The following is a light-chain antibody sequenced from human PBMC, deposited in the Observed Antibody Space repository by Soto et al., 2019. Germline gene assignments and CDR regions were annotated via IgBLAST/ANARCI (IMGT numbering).Light chain of an antibody. Sequence: DIQMTQSPSSLSADVGDRVTITCRASQSLSDYLNWYQQKPGKAPHLLIHGASTLQSGVPSRFSGGGSGTEFTLTISSLQPEDFATYYCQHSYDVRPSFGGGTKV. V-gene: IGKV1-39*01. CDR2: GAS. J-gene: IGKJ4*01. CDR1: QSLSDY. CDR3: QHSYDVRPS.